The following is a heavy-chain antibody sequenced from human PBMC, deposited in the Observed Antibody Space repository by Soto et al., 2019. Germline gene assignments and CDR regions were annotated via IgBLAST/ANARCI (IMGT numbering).Heavy chain of an antibody. CDR1: GFTFTSSA. CDR3: AAEGSGSYYSEYYGMDG. D-gene: IGHD1-26*01. J-gene: IGHJ6*02. CDR2: IVVGSGNT. V-gene: IGHV1-58*01. Sequence: ASVKVSCKASGFTFTSSAVQWVRQARGQRLEWIGWIVVGSGNTNYAQKFQERVTITRDMSTSTAYMELSSLRSEDTAVYYCAAEGSGSYYSEYYGMDGRGQGTTVTVSS.